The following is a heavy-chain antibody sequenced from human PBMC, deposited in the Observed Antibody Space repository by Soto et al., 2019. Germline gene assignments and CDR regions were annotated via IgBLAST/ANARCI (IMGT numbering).Heavy chain of an antibody. V-gene: IGHV6-1*01. J-gene: IGHJ3*02. CDR2: TYYRSKWYN. CDR1: GDSVSSNSAA. D-gene: IGHD6-19*01. Sequence: QSQTLSLTCAISGDSVSSNSAAWNWIRQSPSRGLEWLGRTYYRSKWYNDYAVSVKSRITINPDTSKNQFSLQLNSVTPEDTAVYYCAKDGGIAVAGTIGAFDIWGQGTMVTVSS. CDR3: AKDGGIAVAGTIGAFDI.